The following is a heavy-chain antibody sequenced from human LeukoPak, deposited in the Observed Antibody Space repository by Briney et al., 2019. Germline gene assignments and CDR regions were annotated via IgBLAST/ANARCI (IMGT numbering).Heavy chain of an antibody. CDR3: AKARAKAAAAINY. Sequence: GGSLRLSCAASGFSFDDYAMHWVRQTPGKGLEWVSGISWNSGTIGYADSVKGRFSISRDNAKNSLFLQMNSLRAEGTALYYCAKARAKAAAAINYWGQGTPVTVSS. V-gene: IGHV3-9*01. CDR1: GFSFDDYA. D-gene: IGHD2-2*02. J-gene: IGHJ4*02. CDR2: ISWNSGTI.